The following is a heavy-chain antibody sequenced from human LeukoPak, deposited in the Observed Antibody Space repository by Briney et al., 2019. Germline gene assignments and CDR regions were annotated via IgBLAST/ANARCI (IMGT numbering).Heavy chain of an antibody. J-gene: IGHJ4*02. Sequence: GESLKISCKGSGYSFTSYWIGWVRQMPGKGLEWMGIIYPGDSDTRYSPSFQGQVTISADKSISTAYLQWSSLKASDTAMYYCASSYCSGGSCSPTLDYWGQGTLVTVSS. CDR2: IYPGDSDT. CDR1: GYSFTSYW. CDR3: ASSYCSGGSCSPTLDY. D-gene: IGHD2-15*01. V-gene: IGHV5-51*01.